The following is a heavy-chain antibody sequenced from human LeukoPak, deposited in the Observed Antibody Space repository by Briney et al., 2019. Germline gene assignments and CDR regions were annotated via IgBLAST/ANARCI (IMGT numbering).Heavy chain of an antibody. CDR1: GGSFSGYY. D-gene: IGHD2-21*02. V-gene: IGHV4-34*01. CDR3: ARELAYCGGDCYSPMV. CDR2: INHSGST. Sequence: SETLSLTCAVYGGSFSGYYWSWIRQPPGKGLEWIGEINHSGSTNYNPSLKSRVTMSVDTSKNQFSLKLSSVTAADTAVYYCARELAYCGGDCYSPMVWGQGTLVTVSS. J-gene: IGHJ4*02.